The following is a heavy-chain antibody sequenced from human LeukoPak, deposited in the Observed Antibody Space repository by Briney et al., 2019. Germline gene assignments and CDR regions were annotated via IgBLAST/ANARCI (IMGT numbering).Heavy chain of an antibody. J-gene: IGHJ4*02. Sequence: ASVKVSCKASGYTFTDYYMHWVRQAPGQGLEWMGWINPNSGGTNYAQKFQGRVTMTRDTSISTAYMELSRLRSDDTAVYYCAREGPIVGATHLVDYWGQGTLVTVSS. D-gene: IGHD1-26*01. V-gene: IGHV1-2*02. CDR1: GYTFTDYY. CDR2: INPNSGGT. CDR3: AREGPIVGATHLVDY.